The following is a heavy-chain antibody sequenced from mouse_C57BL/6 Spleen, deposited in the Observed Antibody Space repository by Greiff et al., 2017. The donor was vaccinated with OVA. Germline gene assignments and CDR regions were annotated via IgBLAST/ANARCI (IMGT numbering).Heavy chain of an antibody. V-gene: IGHV2-2*01. CDR3: ASDYYGSSGRFAY. CDR2: IWSGGST. Sequence: VKLVESGPGLVQPSQSLSITCTVSGFSLTSYGVHWVRQSPGKGLEWLGVIWSGGSTDYNAAFISRLSISKDNSKSQVFFKMNSLQADDTAIYYCASDYYGSSGRFAYWGQGTLVTVSA. D-gene: IGHD1-1*01. CDR1: GFSLTSYG. J-gene: IGHJ3*01.